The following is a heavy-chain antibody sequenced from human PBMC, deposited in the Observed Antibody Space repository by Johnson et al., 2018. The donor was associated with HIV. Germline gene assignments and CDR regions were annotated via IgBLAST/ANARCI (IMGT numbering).Heavy chain of an antibody. D-gene: IGHD4-17*01. CDR3: ARDSTPWGGDYVGDGFDI. V-gene: IGHV3-11*04. CDR1: GFTFNDYY. Sequence: QEQLVESGGGLVKPGGSLRLSCAASGFTFNDYYMNWMRQAPGKGLEWVSHISSSGATIYYADSVKGRFTISRDNAKKSLYLQMNSLRAEDTAVYYCARDSTPWGGDYVGDGFDIWGQGTMVTVSS. J-gene: IGHJ3*02. CDR2: ISSSGATI.